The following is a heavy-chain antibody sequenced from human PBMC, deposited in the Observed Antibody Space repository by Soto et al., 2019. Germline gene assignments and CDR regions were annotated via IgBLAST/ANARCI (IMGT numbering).Heavy chain of an antibody. D-gene: IGHD1-1*01. V-gene: IGHV4-59*01. Sequence: QVQLQESGPGLVKPSETLSLTCTVSGGSSSSYYWSWIRQPPGKGLEWIGYIYYTGSTNYNPALRCRVTTSVDTSTNQFAPQLSSVPAADTAVYSCANFNWDFDLRGRGTLVTVSS. CDR1: GGSSSSYY. J-gene: IGHJ2*01. CDR2: IYYTGST. CDR3: ANFNWDFDL.